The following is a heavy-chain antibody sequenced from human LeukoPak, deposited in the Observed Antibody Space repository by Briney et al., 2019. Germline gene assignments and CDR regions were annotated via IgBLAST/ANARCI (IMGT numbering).Heavy chain of an antibody. CDR1: GYTFTGYY. CDR3: ARTPGYSYGIFDY. D-gene: IGHD5-18*01. J-gene: IGHJ4*02. Sequence: GASVKVSCKASGYTFTGYYMHWVRQAPGQGLEWMGWINPNSGGTNYAQKLQGRVTMTTDTSTSTAYMELRSLRSDDTAVYYCARTPGYSYGIFDYWGQGTLVTVSS. V-gene: IGHV1-2*02. CDR2: INPNSGGT.